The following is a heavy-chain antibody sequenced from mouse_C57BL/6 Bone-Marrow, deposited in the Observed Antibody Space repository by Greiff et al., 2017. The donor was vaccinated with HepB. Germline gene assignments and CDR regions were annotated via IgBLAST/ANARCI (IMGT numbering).Heavy chain of an antibody. V-gene: IGHV1-64*01. D-gene: IGHD1-3*01. CDR3: ARSVVAQYYYAMDY. CDR2: IHPNSGST. CDR1: GYTFTSYW. J-gene: IGHJ4*01. Sequence: QVQLQQPGAELVKPGASVKLSCKASGYTFTSYWMHWVKQRPGQGLEWIGMIHPNSGSTNYNEKFKSKATLTVDKSSSTAYMQLSSLTSEDSAVYYCARSVVAQYYYAMDYWGQGTSVTVSS.